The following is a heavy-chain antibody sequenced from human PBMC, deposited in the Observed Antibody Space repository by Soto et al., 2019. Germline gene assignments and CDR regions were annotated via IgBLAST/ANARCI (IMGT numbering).Heavy chain of an antibody. CDR1: GGSVSSYY. CDR3: ARDPTRGDYYYSYGMDV. J-gene: IGHJ6*02. Sequence: SETLSLTCTVSGGSVSSYYWSWIRQPAGKGLEWIGRIYTSGSTNYNPSLKSRVTMSVDTSKNQFSLKLSSVTAADTAVYYCARDPTRGDYYYSYGMDVWGQGTTATVSS. V-gene: IGHV4-4*07. CDR2: IYTSGST.